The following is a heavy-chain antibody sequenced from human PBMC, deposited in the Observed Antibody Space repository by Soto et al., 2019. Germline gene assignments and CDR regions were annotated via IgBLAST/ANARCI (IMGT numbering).Heavy chain of an antibody. J-gene: IGHJ4*02. D-gene: IGHD1-26*01. CDR3: ARDPRYSGSYYGSLDY. Sequence: LRLSCAASGFTFDDYAMHWVRQAPGKGLEWVSGISWNSGSIYYADSVKGRFTISRDNAKNSLYLQMNSLRDEDTAVYYCARDPRYSGSYYGSLDYWGQGTLVTVSS. V-gene: IGHV3-9*01. CDR2: ISWNSGSI. CDR1: GFTFDDYA.